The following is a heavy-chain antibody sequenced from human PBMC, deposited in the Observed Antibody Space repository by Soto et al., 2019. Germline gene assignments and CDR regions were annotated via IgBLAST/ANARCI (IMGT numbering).Heavy chain of an antibody. Sequence: ASVKVSCKASGYTFTAYYIHWVRQAPGQGLEWMGWIHPNSGATKFAQKFQGRVTLTRDTSISTAYMELISLKSDDTAVYHCARAGLTTLVLATTYWGQGTLVTVS. D-gene: IGHD5-12*01. V-gene: IGHV1-2*02. J-gene: IGHJ4*01. CDR1: GYTFTAYY. CDR3: ARAGLTTLVLATTY. CDR2: IHPNSGAT.